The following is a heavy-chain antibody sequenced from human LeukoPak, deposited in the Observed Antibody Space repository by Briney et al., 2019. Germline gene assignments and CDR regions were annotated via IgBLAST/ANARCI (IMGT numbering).Heavy chain of an antibody. D-gene: IGHD3-3*01. V-gene: IGHV3-30-3*01. Sequence: GGSLRLSCAASGFTFSSYAMDWVRQAPGKGLEWVAVISYDGSNKYYADSVKGRFTISRDNSKNTLYLQMNSLRAEDTAVYYCAREFLEWLHPDYYYYGMDVWGQGTTVTVSS. CDR3: AREFLEWLHPDYYYYGMDV. CDR2: ISYDGSNK. J-gene: IGHJ6*02. CDR1: GFTFSSYA.